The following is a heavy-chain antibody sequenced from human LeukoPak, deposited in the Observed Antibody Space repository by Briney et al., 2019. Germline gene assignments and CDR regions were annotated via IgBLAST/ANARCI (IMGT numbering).Heavy chain of an antibody. Sequence: GGSLRLSCAASGFTFSSYALTWVRQAPGKGLEWVSSISGSGSETYYADSVRGRFTISRDSSRKTVNLQMNSLRAEDTAVYYCARSPPRGGNEWFYWGQGTLVTVSS. V-gene: IGHV3-23*01. CDR3: ARSPPRGGNEWFY. CDR2: ISGSGSET. J-gene: IGHJ4*02. D-gene: IGHD4-23*01. CDR1: GFTFSSYA.